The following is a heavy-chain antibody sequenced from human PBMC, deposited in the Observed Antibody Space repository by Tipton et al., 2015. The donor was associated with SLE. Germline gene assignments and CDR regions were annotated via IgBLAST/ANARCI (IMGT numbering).Heavy chain of an antibody. D-gene: IGHD2-8*01. CDR3: ARGMLTWRGAIVGVDV. Sequence: TLSLTCTVSGGSISAYFWNWVRQPPGKGLEWIGNVYYSGNTNYNPSLKSRVNISVDPSKNQFSLNLTSVTAADTAVYYCARGMLTWRGAIVGVDVWGQGTTVNVSS. CDR2: VYYSGNT. V-gene: IGHV4-59*08. J-gene: IGHJ6*02. CDR1: GGSISAYF.